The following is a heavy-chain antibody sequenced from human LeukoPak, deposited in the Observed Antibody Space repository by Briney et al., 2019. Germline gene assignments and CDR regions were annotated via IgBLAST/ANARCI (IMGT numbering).Heavy chain of an antibody. Sequence: ASVKVSCKASGGTFSSYAISWVRQAPGQGLEWMGGIIPIFGTANYAQKFQGRVTITADESTSTAYMELSSLRSEDTAVYYCARIRKYYDFWSGYYMDVWGQGTTVTVSS. J-gene: IGHJ6*02. CDR1: GGTFSSYA. CDR2: IIPIFGTA. V-gene: IGHV1-69*13. D-gene: IGHD3-3*01. CDR3: ARIRKYYDFWSGYYMDV.